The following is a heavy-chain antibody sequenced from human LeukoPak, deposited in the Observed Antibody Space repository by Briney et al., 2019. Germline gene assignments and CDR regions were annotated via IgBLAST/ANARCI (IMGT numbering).Heavy chain of an antibody. J-gene: IGHJ3*02. Sequence: SETLSLTCTVSGGSISSGGYYWSWIRQLPGKGLEWIGYIYYSGSTYYNPSLKSRVTISVDTSKKQFSLKLSSVTAADTAVYYCARVDCSSTSCYQGDAFDIWGQGTMVTVSS. CDR1: GGSISSGGYY. D-gene: IGHD2-2*01. CDR2: IYYSGST. CDR3: ARVDCSSTSCYQGDAFDI. V-gene: IGHV4-31*03.